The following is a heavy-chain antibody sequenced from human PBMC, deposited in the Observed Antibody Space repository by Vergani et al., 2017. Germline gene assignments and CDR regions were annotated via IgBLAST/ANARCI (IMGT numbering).Heavy chain of an antibody. CDR1: GSTFSSYA. V-gene: IGHV3-48*01. Sequence: EVQLVESGGGLVQPGGSLRLSCAASGSTFSSYAMNWVRQAPGKGLEWVSYISRSSSTIYYADSVKGRFTISRDNAKNSLHLQMNNLRAEDTAVYYCARQSRDVFCTNGVCPRGYWGQGALVTVSS. CDR2: ISRSSSTI. J-gene: IGHJ4*02. CDR3: ARQSRDVFCTNGVCPRGY. D-gene: IGHD2-8*01.